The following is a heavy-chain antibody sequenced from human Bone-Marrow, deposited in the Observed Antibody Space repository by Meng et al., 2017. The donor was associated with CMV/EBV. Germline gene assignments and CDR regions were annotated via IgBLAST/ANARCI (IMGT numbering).Heavy chain of an antibody. V-gene: IGHV4-39*07. CDR3: ARVSSGSYSLIVLLHFDY. D-gene: IGHD1-26*01. J-gene: IGHJ4*02. CDR2: IYYSGTT. Sequence: SETLSLTCNVSGGSISGSSYYWGWIRQPPGKGLEWVGNIYYSGTTYYNPSPSLKSRVTISIDTFKNQFSLKLSSVTAADTAVYYCARVSSGSYSLIVLLHFDYWGQGTLVTVSS. CDR1: GGSISGSSYY.